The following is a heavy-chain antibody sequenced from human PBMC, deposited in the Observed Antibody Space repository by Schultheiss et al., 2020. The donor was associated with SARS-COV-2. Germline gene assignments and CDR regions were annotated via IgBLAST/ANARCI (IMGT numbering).Heavy chain of an antibody. CDR1: GGSISTYY. CDR2: IYYSGST. V-gene: IGHV4-59*01. J-gene: IGHJ5*02. Sequence: SETLSLTCTVSGGSISTYYWSWIRQPPGKGLEWIGYIYYSGSTNYNPSLKSRVTISVDTSKNQFSLKLSSVAAADTAVYYCAREGGDYPYWWFDPWGQGTMVTVSS. D-gene: IGHD4-17*01. CDR3: AREGGDYPYWWFDP.